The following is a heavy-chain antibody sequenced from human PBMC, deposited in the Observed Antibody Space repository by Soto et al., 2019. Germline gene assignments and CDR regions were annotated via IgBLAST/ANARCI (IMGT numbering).Heavy chain of an antibody. CDR2: IWYDGSNK. CDR3: AKTKDSKGAMEGMDV. Sequence: GGSLRLSCAASGFTFSSYGMHWVRQAPGKGLEWVAVIWYDGSNKYYADSVKGRFTISRDNSKNTLYLQMNSLRAEDTAVYYCAKTKDSKGAMEGMDVWGQGTTVTVSS. V-gene: IGHV3-33*06. CDR1: GFTFSSYG. D-gene: IGHD1-26*01. J-gene: IGHJ6*02.